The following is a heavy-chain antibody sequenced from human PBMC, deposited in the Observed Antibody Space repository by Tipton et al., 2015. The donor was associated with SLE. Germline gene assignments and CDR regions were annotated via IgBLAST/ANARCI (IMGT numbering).Heavy chain of an antibody. CDR3: AADRGTCILTFCQRNWLGP. CDR2: ISTYNGNT. V-gene: IGHV1-18*01. CDR1: GYRFSDHG. D-gene: IGHD1/OR15-1a*01. Sequence: QSGAEVKKPGASVKVSCKASGYRFSDHGISWVRQAPGQGLEWMGWISTYNGNTNFAQKFQGRVIMTTDASTNTAYMELRSLTSDDTAVYYCAADRGTCILTFCQRNWLGPWGQGTLVTVSS. J-gene: IGHJ5*02.